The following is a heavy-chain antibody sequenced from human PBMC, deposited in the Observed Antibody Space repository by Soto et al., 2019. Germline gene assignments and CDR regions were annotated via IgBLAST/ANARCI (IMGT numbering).Heavy chain of an antibody. Sequence: QVQLVQSGAEVKKPGSSVKVSCKASGGTFSSYAISWVRQAPGQGLEWMGGIIPIFGTANYAQKFQGRVTITADKSTSTAYMELSSLRSEDTAVYYCARVVTMIVKHLGPEPDAFDIWGQGTMVTVSS. CDR1: GGTFSSYA. V-gene: IGHV1-69*06. CDR2: IIPIFGTA. J-gene: IGHJ3*02. D-gene: IGHD3-22*01. CDR3: ARVVTMIVKHLGPEPDAFDI.